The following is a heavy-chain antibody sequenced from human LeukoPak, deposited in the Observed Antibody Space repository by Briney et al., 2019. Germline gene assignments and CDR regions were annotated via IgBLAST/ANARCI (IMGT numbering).Heavy chain of an antibody. Sequence: GGSLRLSCVASGFTFSTDFMHWIRQAPGEGLVWVSQISGDETYTNYADSVRGRFAISRDNAKNTLYLQMNSLRAEDTAIYYCVREDNAFNTWGQGTLVTVSS. J-gene: IGHJ3*02. CDR1: GFTFSTDF. V-gene: IGHV3-74*01. CDR2: ISGDETYT. CDR3: VREDNAFNT.